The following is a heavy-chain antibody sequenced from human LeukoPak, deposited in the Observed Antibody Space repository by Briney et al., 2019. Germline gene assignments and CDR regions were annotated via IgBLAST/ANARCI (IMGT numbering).Heavy chain of an antibody. CDR3: ARDFLIGGQQLVLFDY. J-gene: IGHJ4*02. D-gene: IGHD6-13*01. CDR2: ISAYNGNT. V-gene: IGHV1-18*01. CDR1: GYTFTSYG. Sequence: ASVKVSCKASGYTFTSYGISWVRQGPGQGLEWMGWISAYNGNTNYAQKLQGRVSMTTDTSTSTAYMELRSLRSDDTAVYYCARDFLIGGQQLVLFDYWGQGTLVTVSS.